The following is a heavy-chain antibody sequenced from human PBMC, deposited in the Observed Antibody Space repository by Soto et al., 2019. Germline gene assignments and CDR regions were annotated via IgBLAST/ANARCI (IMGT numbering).Heavy chain of an antibody. Sequence: PSETLSLTCAFYCGSFIGYYWSWIRQPPGKGLEWIGEINHSGSTNYNPSLKSRVTISVDTSKNQFSLKLSSVTAADTAVYYCARSRGGYWGQGTLVTVSS. CDR1: CGSFIGYY. J-gene: IGHJ4*02. CDR2: INHSGST. V-gene: IGHV4-34*01. D-gene: IGHD3-10*01. CDR3: ARSRGGY.